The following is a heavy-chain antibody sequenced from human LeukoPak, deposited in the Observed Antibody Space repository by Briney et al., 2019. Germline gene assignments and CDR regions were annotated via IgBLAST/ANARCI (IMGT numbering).Heavy chain of an antibody. CDR1: GFTFSSYW. Sequence: GGSLRLSCAASGFTFSSYWMSWVRQAPGKGLEWVANINQDGSEKYYVDSVKGRFTFSRDNAKNSLYLQMNSLRAEDTAVYSCAREGVSAAAYTYAFNIWGQGTMVTVSS. V-gene: IGHV3-7*01. J-gene: IGHJ3*02. D-gene: IGHD6-13*01. CDR2: INQDGSEK. CDR3: AREGVSAAAYTYAFNI.